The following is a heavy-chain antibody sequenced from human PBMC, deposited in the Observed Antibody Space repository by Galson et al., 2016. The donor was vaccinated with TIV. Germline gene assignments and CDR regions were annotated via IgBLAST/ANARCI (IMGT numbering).Heavy chain of an antibody. V-gene: IGHV3-23*01. CDR2: ISGGGGST. CDR3: TKVLSSGFSYYYGLDV. Sequence: SLRLSCAASGFTFSIFAMTWVRQAPGMGLEWVSAISGGGGSTHYADSVKGRFTISRDNSKNTLFLQMNSLRAEDTAVYYCTKVLSSGFSYYYGLDVWGQGTTVTVSS. J-gene: IGHJ6*02. D-gene: IGHD3-22*01. CDR1: GFTFSIFA.